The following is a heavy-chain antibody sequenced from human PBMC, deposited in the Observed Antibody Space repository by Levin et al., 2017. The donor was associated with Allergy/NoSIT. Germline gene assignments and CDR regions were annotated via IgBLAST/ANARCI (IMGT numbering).Heavy chain of an antibody. Sequence: ASVKVSCKASGYTFTSYGISWVRQAPGQGLEWMGWISAYNGNTNYAQKLQGRVTMTTDTSTSTAYMELRSLRSDDTAVYYCARIYGSGSSDPYWFDPWGQGTLVTVSS. D-gene: IGHD3-10*01. CDR1: GYTFTSYG. CDR3: ARIYGSGSSDPYWFDP. V-gene: IGHV1-18*01. J-gene: IGHJ5*02. CDR2: ISAYNGNT.